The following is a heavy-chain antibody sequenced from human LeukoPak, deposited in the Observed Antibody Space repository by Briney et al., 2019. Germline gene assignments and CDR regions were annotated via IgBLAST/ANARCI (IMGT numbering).Heavy chain of an antibody. Sequence: ASVKVSFTASGYTFTSYDINWVRQATGQGLEWMGWMNPNSGNTGYAQKFQGRVTMTRNTSISTAYMELSSLRSEDTAVYYCARGRYCSGGSCYSFGYWGQGTLVTVSS. CDR1: GYTFTSYD. V-gene: IGHV1-8*01. CDR2: MNPNSGNT. J-gene: IGHJ4*02. D-gene: IGHD2-15*01. CDR3: ARGRYCSGGSCYSFGY.